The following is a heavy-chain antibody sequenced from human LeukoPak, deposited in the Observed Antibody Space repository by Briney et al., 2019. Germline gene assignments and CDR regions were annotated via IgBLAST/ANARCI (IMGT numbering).Heavy chain of an antibody. V-gene: IGHV3-30-3*01. CDR3: ARDRRLQYYFDY. CDR2: ISYDGSNK. D-gene: IGHD3-16*01. Sequence: GGSVRLSCAASGFTFSRYAMHWVRQAPGKGLEWVAVISYDGSNKYYADSVKGRFTISRDNSKNTLYLQMNSLRAEDTAVYYCARDRRLQYYFDYWGQGTLVTVSS. CDR1: GFTFSRYA. J-gene: IGHJ4*02.